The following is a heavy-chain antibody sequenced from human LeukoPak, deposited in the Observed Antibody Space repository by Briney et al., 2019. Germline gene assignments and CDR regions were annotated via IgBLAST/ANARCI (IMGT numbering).Heavy chain of an antibody. Sequence: SETLSLTCTVSGGSISSYYWSWIRQPPGKGLEWIGYIYYSGSTNYNPSLKSRVTISVDTSKNQFSLKLSSVTAADTAVYYCARDVGYYYDSSGPIRGYYYYGMDVWGQGTTVTVS. CDR1: GGSISSYY. CDR2: IYYSGST. D-gene: IGHD3-22*01. V-gene: IGHV4-59*01. CDR3: ARDVGYYYDSSGPIRGYYYYGMDV. J-gene: IGHJ6*02.